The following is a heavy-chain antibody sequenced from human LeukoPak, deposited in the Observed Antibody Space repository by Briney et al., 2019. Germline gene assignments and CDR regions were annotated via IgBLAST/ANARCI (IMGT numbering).Heavy chain of an antibody. CDR2: ISWNSGSI. Sequence: GGSLRLSCAASGFTFYDYAMHWVRHAPGKGLEWVSGISWNSGSIGYADSVKGRFTISRDNAKNSLYLQMNSLRAEDTALYYCAKDMRGTYYDILTGYSFDYWGQGTLVTVSS. D-gene: IGHD3-9*01. V-gene: IGHV3-9*01. J-gene: IGHJ4*02. CDR1: GFTFYDYA. CDR3: AKDMRGTYYDILTGYSFDY.